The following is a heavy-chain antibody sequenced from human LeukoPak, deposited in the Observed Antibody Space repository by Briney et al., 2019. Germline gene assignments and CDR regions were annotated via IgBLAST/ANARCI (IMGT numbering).Heavy chain of an antibody. V-gene: IGHV3-21*01. CDR1: GFTFSSYT. D-gene: IGHD3-3*01. Sequence: PGGSLRLSCAASGFTFSSYTMHWIRQAPGKGLEWVSSISSSSSYIYYADSVKGRFTISRDNAKNSLYLQMNSLRAEDTAVYYCAREAYDFWSGYNDYYYYYMDVWGKGTTVTVSS. J-gene: IGHJ6*03. CDR3: AREAYDFWSGYNDYYYYYMDV. CDR2: ISSSSSYI.